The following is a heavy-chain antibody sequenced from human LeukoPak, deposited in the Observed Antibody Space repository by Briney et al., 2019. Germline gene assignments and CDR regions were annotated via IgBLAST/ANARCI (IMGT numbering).Heavy chain of an antibody. D-gene: IGHD3-16*02. Sequence: SETPSLTCTVSGGSISSYYWSWIRQPPGKGLEWIGYIYDSGSTNYNPSLKSRVTISVDTSKNQFSLKLSSVTAADTAVYYCARDIGGNWFDPWGQGTLVTVSS. CDR2: IYDSGST. V-gene: IGHV4-59*01. J-gene: IGHJ5*02. CDR3: ARDIGGNWFDP. CDR1: GGSISSYY.